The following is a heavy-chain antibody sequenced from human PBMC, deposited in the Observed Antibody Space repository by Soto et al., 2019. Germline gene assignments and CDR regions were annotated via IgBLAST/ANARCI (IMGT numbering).Heavy chain of an antibody. J-gene: IGHJ5*01. CDR1: GFTFSPYS. D-gene: IGHD5-12*01. CDR3: ARDPIRGDGYVFDS. CDR2: SNRDGSER. Sequence: PGGPLRLSCDAYGFTFSPYSMGWVRQAPGKGLEWVANSNRDGSERYYVDSVKGRFTSARDNAENSVYLQMNSLRAEDSAVYYCARDPIRGDGYVFDSWGQGALVTVSS. V-gene: IGHV3-7*01.